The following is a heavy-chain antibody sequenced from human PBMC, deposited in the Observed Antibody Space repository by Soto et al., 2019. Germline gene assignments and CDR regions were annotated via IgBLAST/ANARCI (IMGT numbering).Heavy chain of an antibody. Sequence: RLSCADSGFTFSSYAMSWVRQAPGKGLEGVSASSGSGGSTSYADSVKGRFTISRDNSKNTLYLQMISPRAEDIAVYYCANQWDPGSYFDYWGQGTLVTVSS. CDR3: ANQWDPGSYFDY. CDR2: SSGSGGST. D-gene: IGHD1-26*01. CDR1: GFTFSSYA. V-gene: IGHV3-23*01. J-gene: IGHJ4*02.